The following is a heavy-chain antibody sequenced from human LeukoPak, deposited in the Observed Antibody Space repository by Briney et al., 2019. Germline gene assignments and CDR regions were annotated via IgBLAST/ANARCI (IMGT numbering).Heavy chain of an antibody. CDR1: GGSISSSSW. Sequence: SGTLSLTCAVSGGSISSSSWWSWVRQPPGKGLEWIGEIFHSGSTNYNPSLKSRVTISVDKSKNQFSLKLNSVTAADTAVYYCARAEYSSGWYFVYWGQGTLVTVSS. CDR3: ARAEYSSGWYFVY. V-gene: IGHV4-4*02. CDR2: IFHSGST. D-gene: IGHD6-19*01. J-gene: IGHJ4*02.